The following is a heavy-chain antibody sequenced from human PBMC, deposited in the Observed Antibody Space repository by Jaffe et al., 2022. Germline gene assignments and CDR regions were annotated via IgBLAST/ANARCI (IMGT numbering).Heavy chain of an antibody. CDR2: INPSGGST. CDR1: GYTFTSYY. Sequence: QVQLVQSGAEVKKPGASVKVSCKASGYTFTSYYMHWVRQAPGQGLEWMGIINPSGGSTSYAQKFQGRVTMTRDTSTSTVYMELSSLRSEDTAVYYCARDTTDGSSWDEVDYWGQGTLVTVSS. J-gene: IGHJ4*02. V-gene: IGHV1-46*01. D-gene: IGHD6-13*01. CDR3: ARDTTDGSSWDEVDY.